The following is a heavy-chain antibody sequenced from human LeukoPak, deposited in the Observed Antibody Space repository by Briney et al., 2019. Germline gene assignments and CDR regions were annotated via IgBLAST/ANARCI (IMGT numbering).Heavy chain of an antibody. CDR3: ARYARELDY. J-gene: IGHJ4*02. V-gene: IGHV3-11*01. CDR2: IGGSGGDI. D-gene: IGHD2-2*01. Sequence: PGGALRLSCAASGFAFSDCYMTWIRQAPGKGLEYISYIGGSGGDITYADSVRGRFTVSRDNAKNSLYQQMNSLRVEDTAVYYCARYARELDYWGQGSLVTVSS. CDR1: GFAFSDCY.